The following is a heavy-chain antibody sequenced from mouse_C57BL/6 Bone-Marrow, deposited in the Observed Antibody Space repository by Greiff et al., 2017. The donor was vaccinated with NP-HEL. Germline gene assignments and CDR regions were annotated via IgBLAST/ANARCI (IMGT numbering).Heavy chain of an antibody. CDR2: IYPGDGDT. J-gene: IGHJ2*01. D-gene: IGHD1-1*01. CDR3: ARWAAYYYGFDY. V-gene: IGHV1-80*01. Sequence: VKLVESGAELVKPGASVKISCKASGYAFSSYWMNWVKQRPGQGLEWVGQIYPGDGDTHYNGKFKGKATLNADKSSSSASMQRSSLTSEDSAVYFCARWAAYYYGFDYWGQGTTLTVSS. CDR1: GYAFSSYW.